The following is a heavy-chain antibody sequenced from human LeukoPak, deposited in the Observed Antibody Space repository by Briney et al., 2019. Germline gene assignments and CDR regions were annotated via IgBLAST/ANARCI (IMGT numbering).Heavy chain of an antibody. V-gene: IGHV4-34*01. Sequence: PSETLSLTCAVSGGFFSGFSWAWLPQPPGKGLEWIGEIDRTGSTNYNPALKSRLTISVDTSKNQFSLKLSSVTAADTAVYYCARGSATGLAYWGQGTLVTVSS. J-gene: IGHJ4*02. CDR1: GGFFSGFS. D-gene: IGHD1-1*01. CDR2: IDRTGST. CDR3: ARGSATGLAY.